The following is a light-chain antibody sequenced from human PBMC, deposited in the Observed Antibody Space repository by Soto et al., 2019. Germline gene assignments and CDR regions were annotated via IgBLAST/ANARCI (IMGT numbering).Light chain of an antibody. Sequence: DIQMTQSPSSVSASVADRLTITCRASQGLTNWFAWYQQKPGKAPKLLIYAAFGLPSGVPSRFCCSGSRTDITLTISCLQPEDFSTNYCLAAHSFPLPVGVGTKVDVK. V-gene: IGKV1-12*01. CDR2: AAF. J-gene: IGKJ4*01. CDR3: LAAHSFPLP. CDR1: QGLTNW.